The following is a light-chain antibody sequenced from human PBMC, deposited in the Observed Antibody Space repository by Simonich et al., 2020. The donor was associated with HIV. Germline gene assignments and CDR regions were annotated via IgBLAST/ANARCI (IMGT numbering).Light chain of an antibody. Sequence: QSALTQPASVSGSPGQSITISCTETSSDLGGYNYVSWYQQHPGKAPKVMIYDVSNMPSGVSNRFSVSKSGTTASLTISGLQAEDEAYYYCCSYAITGTLLFGGGTKLTVL. CDR1: SSDLGGYNY. CDR3: CSYAITGTLL. J-gene: IGLJ3*02. CDR2: DVS. V-gene: IGLV2-14*03.